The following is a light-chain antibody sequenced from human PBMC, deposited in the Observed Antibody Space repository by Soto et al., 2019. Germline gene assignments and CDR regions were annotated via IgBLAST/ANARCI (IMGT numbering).Light chain of an antibody. Sequence: EIVLTQSPGTLSLSPGERATLSCRASQSINNRYLAWYQQKPGQAPRLLIYAASSRATGIPDRFSGSGSGTAFTLTISRLEPKDFAVYYCQQFGSSPGFNFGPGTKVYIK. CDR1: QSINNRY. V-gene: IGKV3-20*01. CDR3: QQFGSSPGFN. CDR2: AAS. J-gene: IGKJ3*01.